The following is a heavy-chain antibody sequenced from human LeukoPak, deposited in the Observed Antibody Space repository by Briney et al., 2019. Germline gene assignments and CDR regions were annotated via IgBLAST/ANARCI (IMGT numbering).Heavy chain of an antibody. CDR2: IYHSGST. D-gene: IGHD2-15*01. V-gene: IGHV4-30-2*01. Sequence: SETLSLTCAVSGGSISSDGYSWSWIRQPPGKGLEWIGYIYHSGSTYYNPSLKSRVTISVDRSKNQFSLKLSSVTAADTAVYYCASGDSRYCSGGSCYLLGYWGQGTLVTVSS. CDR3: ASGDSRYCSGGSCYLLGY. CDR1: GGSISSDGYS. J-gene: IGHJ4*02.